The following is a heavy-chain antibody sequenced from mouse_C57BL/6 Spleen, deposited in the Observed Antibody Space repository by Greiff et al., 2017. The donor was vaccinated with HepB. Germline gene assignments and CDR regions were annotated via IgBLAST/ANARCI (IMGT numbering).Heavy chain of an antibody. V-gene: IGHV1-64*01. CDR1: GYTFTSYW. CDR3: ARGAYGSSWYFDV. D-gene: IGHD1-1*01. CDR2: IHPNSGST. Sequence: QVQLQQPGAELVKPGASVKLSCKASGYTFTSYWMHWVKQRPGQGLEWIGMIHPNSGSTNYNEKFKSKATLTVDKSSSTAYMQLSSLTSEDSAVYYGARGAYGSSWYFDVGGTGTTVTVSS. J-gene: IGHJ1*03.